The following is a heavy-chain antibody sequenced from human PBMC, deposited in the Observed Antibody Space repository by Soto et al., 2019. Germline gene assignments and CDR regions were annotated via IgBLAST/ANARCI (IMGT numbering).Heavy chain of an antibody. CDR2: TYYRSKWYN. D-gene: IGHD6-19*01. J-gene: IGHJ6*02. V-gene: IGHV6-1*01. CDR1: GDSVSSNSAA. Sequence: SQTLSLTCAISGDSVSSNSAAWNWIRQSPSRGLEWLGRTYYRSKWYNDYAVSVKSRITINPDTSKNQFSLQLNSVTPEDTAVYYCARGPYSSGWYYYYGMDVWGQGTTVTVSS. CDR3: ARGPYSSGWYYYYGMDV.